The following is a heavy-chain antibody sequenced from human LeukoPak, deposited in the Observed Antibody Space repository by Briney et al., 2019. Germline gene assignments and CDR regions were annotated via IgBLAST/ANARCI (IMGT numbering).Heavy chain of an antibody. V-gene: IGHV3-30-3*01. CDR3: ARAPGGFHGDYSPIGY. J-gene: IGHJ4*02. D-gene: IGHD4-17*01. CDR1: GFTFSSYA. CDR2: TSDDGTTK. Sequence: PGGSLRLSCAASGFTFSSYAMHWVRQAPGKGLQWLALTSDDGTTKYYADSVKGRFTISRDNSQNTLYPQMNSLRVEETAMYYCARAPGGFHGDYSPIGYWGQGTLVTVSS.